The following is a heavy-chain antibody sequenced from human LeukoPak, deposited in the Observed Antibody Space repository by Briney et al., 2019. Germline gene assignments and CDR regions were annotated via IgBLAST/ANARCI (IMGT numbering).Heavy chain of an antibody. J-gene: IGHJ6*02. Sequence: SWIRXPPGKGLEWIGYIYYSGSTYYNPSLKSRVTISVDTSKNQFSLKLSSVTAADTAVYYCARDGVVPAAIPYYYYGMDVWGQGTTVTVSS. D-gene: IGHD2-2*02. V-gene: IGHV4-30-4*08. CDR2: IYYSGST. CDR3: ARDGVVPAAIPYYYYGMDV.